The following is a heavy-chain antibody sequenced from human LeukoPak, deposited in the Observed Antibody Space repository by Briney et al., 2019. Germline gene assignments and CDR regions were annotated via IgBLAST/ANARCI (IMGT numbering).Heavy chain of an antibody. CDR1: GYXFTGYH. Sequence: ASVEVSCKASGYXFTGYHIHWVRQAPGQGLEWMGWINPNSRGTKYAQKFQGRVTMTRDTSISTAYMELTRLRSDDTAVYYCARVDDILTGHLDYWGQGTLVTVSS. V-gene: IGHV1-2*02. J-gene: IGHJ4*02. D-gene: IGHD3-9*01. CDR2: INPNSRGT. CDR3: ARVDDILTGHLDY.